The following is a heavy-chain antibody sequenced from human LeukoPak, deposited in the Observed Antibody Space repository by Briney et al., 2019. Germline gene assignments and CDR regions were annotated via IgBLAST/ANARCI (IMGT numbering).Heavy chain of an antibody. J-gene: IGHJ3*01. V-gene: IGHV2-70*11. CDR1: GFSLNTRGMC. CDR2: IDWDDDR. CDR3: ARTFAFDF. Sequence: SGPALVKPTQTLTLTCTFSGFSLNTRGMCVSWIRQPPGKGREWLARIDWDDDRYYSTSLKSRLTISRDTSKNQVVLTMTNMGPLDTATYYCARTFAFDFWGQGTMVTVSS.